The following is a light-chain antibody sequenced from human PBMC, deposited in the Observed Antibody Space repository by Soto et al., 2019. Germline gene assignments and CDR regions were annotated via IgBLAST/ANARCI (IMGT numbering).Light chain of an antibody. V-gene: IGKV3-20*01. J-gene: IGKJ3*01. CDR3: QQYNSYSPFT. CDR1: QSVSNNY. CDR2: GAS. Sequence: EIVLTQSPGTLSLSPGERATLSCRASQSVSNNYLAWYQQKPGQAPRLLIYGASNRATGIPDRFSGSGSGTDFTLTISRLEPEDFATYYCQQYNSYSPFTFGPGTKVDIK.